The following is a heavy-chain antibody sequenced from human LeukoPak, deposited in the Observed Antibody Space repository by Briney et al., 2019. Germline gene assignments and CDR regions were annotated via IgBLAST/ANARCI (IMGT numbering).Heavy chain of an antibody. J-gene: IGHJ5*02. Sequence: SETLSLTCAVYGGSFSGYYWSWIRQPPGKGLEWIGRIYTSGSTNYNPSLKSRVTISVDTSKNQFSLKLSSVTAADTAVYYCARASYDSSGYYFWFDPWGQGTLVTVSS. D-gene: IGHD3-22*01. CDR3: ARASYDSSGYYFWFDP. CDR1: GGSFSGYY. V-gene: IGHV4-4*08. CDR2: IYTSGST.